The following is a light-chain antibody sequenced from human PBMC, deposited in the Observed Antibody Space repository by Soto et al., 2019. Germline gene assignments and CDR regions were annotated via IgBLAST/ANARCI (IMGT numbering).Light chain of an antibody. CDR3: QESYSAPYT. V-gene: IGKV1-39*01. J-gene: IGKJ2*01. Sequence: IQLTQSPSSLSASVGDRVTITCRASQGINKFLAWYQQEPGKAPRLLIYAASSLQSGVPSRFSGSGSGTDFTLTISSLQPEDFATYFCQESYSAPYTFGQGTNLEI. CDR2: AAS. CDR1: QGINKF.